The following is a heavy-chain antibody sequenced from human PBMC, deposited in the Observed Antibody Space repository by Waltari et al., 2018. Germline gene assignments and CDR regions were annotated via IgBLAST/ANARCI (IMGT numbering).Heavy chain of an antibody. CDR1: GFSFGSYW. D-gene: IGHD2-2*01. V-gene: IGHV3-7*01. CDR3: AKGTTGGAFDI. CDR2: IKQDGSER. Sequence: EVQLVESGGGLVQPGGSLRLSCAASGFSFGSYWRSWVRQAPGKGLEWVANIKQDGSERYYVDSVKGRFTISRDNSKNTLYLQMNSLRAEDTAVYYCAKGTTGGAFDIWGQGTMVTVSS. J-gene: IGHJ3*02.